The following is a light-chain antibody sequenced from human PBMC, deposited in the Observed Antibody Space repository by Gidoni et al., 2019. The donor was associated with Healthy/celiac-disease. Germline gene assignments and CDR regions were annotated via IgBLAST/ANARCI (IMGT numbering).Light chain of an antibody. V-gene: IGKV3-20*01. Sequence: EIVLTQSTGTLSLSPGERATLSCRAIQSVSSSYLAWYQQNPGQAPRLLIYGASSRATGIPDRFSGSGSGTDFPLTLIRLEPEDFAVYYCQQYGSSPRGTFGQGTKVEIK. J-gene: IGKJ1*01. CDR3: QQYGSSPRGT. CDR1: QSVSSSY. CDR2: GAS.